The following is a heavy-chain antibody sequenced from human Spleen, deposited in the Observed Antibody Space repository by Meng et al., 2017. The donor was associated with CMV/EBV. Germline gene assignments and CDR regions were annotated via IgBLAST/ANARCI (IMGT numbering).Heavy chain of an antibody. Sequence: GESLKISCAASGFTFNTYAMTWVRQAPGKGLEWVSGISGSGDYTYYADSVKGRFTISRDNSKNSLYLQMNSLRTEDTALYYCAKDNPNSYAFDYWGQGTLVTVSS. J-gene: IGHJ4*02. D-gene: IGHD5-18*01. CDR1: GFTFNTYA. CDR3: AKDNPNSYAFDY. CDR2: ISGSGDYT. V-gene: IGHV3-43*02.